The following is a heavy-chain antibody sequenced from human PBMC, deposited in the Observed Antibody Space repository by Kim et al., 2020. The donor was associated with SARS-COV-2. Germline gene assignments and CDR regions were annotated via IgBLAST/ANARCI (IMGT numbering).Heavy chain of an antibody. CDR2: IYYSGSA. Sequence: SETLSLTCNVSGGSINSYYWSWIRQSPGKRLEWIGYIYYSGSATYNPSLESRVTISVHTSKNWFSLNLTSVTAADTAVYYCARAPYSSGWGDAFDIWGQGTVVTVSS. CDR1: GGSINSYY. J-gene: IGHJ3*02. D-gene: IGHD6-19*01. V-gene: IGHV4-59*01. CDR3: ARAPYSSGWGDAFDI.